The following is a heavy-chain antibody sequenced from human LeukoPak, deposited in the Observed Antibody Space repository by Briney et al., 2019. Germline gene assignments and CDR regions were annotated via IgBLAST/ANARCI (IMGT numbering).Heavy chain of an antibody. J-gene: IGHJ4*02. Sequence: GRSLRISCAASGFTFTNDAMHWVRQAPGKGLEWVALISSDERDTYYADSVKGRFTISRDNSKNTLFLQMNSLRAEDTAVYFCARSPYTNYPTSYYWGQGTLVTVSS. CDR2: ISSDERDT. CDR3: ARSPYTNYPTSYY. V-gene: IGHV3-30*04. D-gene: IGHD4-11*01. CDR1: GFTFTNDA.